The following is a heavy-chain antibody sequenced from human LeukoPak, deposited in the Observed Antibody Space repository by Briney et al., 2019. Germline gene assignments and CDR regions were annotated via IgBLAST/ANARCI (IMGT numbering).Heavy chain of an antibody. J-gene: IGHJ4*02. D-gene: IGHD3-16*02. Sequence: SETLPLTCTVSGGSISSYYWSWIRQPPGKGLEWIGYIYYSGSTNYNPSLKSRVTISVDTSKNQFSLKLSSVTAADTAVYYCARHAAGSGKITFGGVIGPYFDYWGQGTLVTVSS. CDR3: ARHAAGSGKITFGGVIGPYFDY. CDR1: GGSISSYY. CDR2: IYYSGST. V-gene: IGHV4-59*08.